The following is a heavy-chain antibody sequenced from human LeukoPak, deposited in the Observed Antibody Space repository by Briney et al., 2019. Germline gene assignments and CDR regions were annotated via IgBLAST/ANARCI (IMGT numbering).Heavy chain of an antibody. CDR2: ISYDGSNK. CDR3: MRQGLGGAGR. D-gene: IGHD6-19*01. CDR1: GFTFSSYA. Sequence: PGGSLRLSCAASGFTFSSYAMHWVRQAPGKGLEWVAVISYDGSNKYYADSVKGRFTISRDNSKNTLYLQMNSLTPEDTAVYYCMRQGLGGAGRWGQGTLVTVSS. V-gene: IGHV3-30*01. J-gene: IGHJ4*02.